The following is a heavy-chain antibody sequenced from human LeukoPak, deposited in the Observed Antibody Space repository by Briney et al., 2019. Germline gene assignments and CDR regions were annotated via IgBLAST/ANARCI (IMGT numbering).Heavy chain of an antibody. J-gene: IGHJ5*02. CDR3: ARSRAFNSGAFDP. CDR2: IYHSGGT. Sequence: PSETLSLTCAVSGDSISNGNWWTWVRQPPGKGLEWIGEIYHSGGTNYNPSLKSRVTISVDTSKNQFSLRLNSVTAADTAVYYCARSRAFNSGAFDPWGQGSLVTVSS. V-gene: IGHV4-4*02. D-gene: IGHD1-26*01. CDR1: GDSISNGNW.